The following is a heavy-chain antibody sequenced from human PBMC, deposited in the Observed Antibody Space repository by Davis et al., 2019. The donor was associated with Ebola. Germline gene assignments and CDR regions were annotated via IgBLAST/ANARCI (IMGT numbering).Heavy chain of an antibody. V-gene: IGHV4-61*08. CDR3: ARGNYGDYIVLYYYNMDV. D-gene: IGHD4-17*01. J-gene: IGHJ6*02. CDR2: IHYIGNT. Sequence: MPSETLSLTCAVSGGPISSGGYSWSWIRQPPGKGLERIGNIHYIGNTNYNPSLKSRVTMSVDTSKNQFSLKLSSVTAADTAVYYCARGNYGDYIVLYYYNMDVWGQGTTVTVSS. CDR1: GGPISSGGYS.